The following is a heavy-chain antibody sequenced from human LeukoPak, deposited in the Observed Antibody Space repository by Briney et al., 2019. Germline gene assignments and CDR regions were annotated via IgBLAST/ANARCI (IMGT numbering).Heavy chain of an antibody. Sequence: SETLSLTCAVYGGSFSGYYWSWIRQPPGKGLEWIGEINHSGSTNYNPSLKSRVTISVDTSKNQFSLKLSSVTAADTAVYYCALLYYDILTGYYTGFGKRNAFDIWGQGTMVTVSS. D-gene: IGHD3-9*01. CDR2: INHSGST. J-gene: IGHJ3*02. CDR1: GGSFSGYY. V-gene: IGHV4-34*01. CDR3: ALLYYDILTGYYTGFGKRNAFDI.